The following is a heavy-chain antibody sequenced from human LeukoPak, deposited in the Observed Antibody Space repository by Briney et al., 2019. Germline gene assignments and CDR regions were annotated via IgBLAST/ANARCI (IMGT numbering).Heavy chain of an antibody. CDR2: IYYSGST. Sequence: SETLSLTCNVSGGSISGSSYYWAWIRQPPGKGLEWIGSIYYSGSTYYNPSLKSRLTLSVDTSKNQFSLKLNSVTAADTAVYYCASKDSSWYYFDSWGQGSLVTVSS. CDR3: ASKDSSWYYFDS. CDR1: GGSISGSSYY. V-gene: IGHV4-39*01. D-gene: IGHD6-13*01. J-gene: IGHJ4*02.